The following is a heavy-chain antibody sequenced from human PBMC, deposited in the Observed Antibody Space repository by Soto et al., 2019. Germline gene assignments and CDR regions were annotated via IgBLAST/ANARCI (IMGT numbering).Heavy chain of an antibody. J-gene: IGHJ6*02. Sequence: QVQLVQSGAEVKKPGSSVKVSCKASGGTFSSYAIRWVRQAPGQGLEWMGGIIPIFGTANYAQKFQGRVTITADESTSTAYMELSSLRSEDTAVYYCARGGRSGTFYYYYGMDVWGQGTTVTVSS. CDR3: ARGGRSGTFYYYYGMDV. CDR1: GGTFSSYA. CDR2: IIPIFGTA. V-gene: IGHV1-69*12. D-gene: IGHD3-16*01.